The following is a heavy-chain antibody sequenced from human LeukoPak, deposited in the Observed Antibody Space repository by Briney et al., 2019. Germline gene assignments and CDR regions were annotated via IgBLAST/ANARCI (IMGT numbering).Heavy chain of an antibody. CDR2: ISGDGGST. CDR3: AKDSGYSSGWYEYFQH. J-gene: IGHJ1*01. Sequence: GGSLRLSCAASGFNFDDSAMHWVRQAPGKGLEWVSLISGDGGSTHYADSVKGRFTISRDNSKNSLYLQMNSLTTEDIALYYCAKDSGYSSGWYEYFQHWGQGTLVTVSS. D-gene: IGHD6-19*01. V-gene: IGHV3-43*02. CDR1: GFNFDDSA.